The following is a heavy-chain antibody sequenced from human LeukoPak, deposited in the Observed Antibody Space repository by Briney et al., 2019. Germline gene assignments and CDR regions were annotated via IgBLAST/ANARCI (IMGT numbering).Heavy chain of an antibody. CDR2: ISYDGSNK. CDR3: ASGDFEFDLDY. V-gene: IGHV3-30-3*01. CDR1: GFTFSSYA. J-gene: IGHJ4*02. D-gene: IGHD2-21*02. Sequence: PGRSLRLSCAASGFTFSSYAMHWVRQAPGKGLEWVAVISYDGSNKYYADSVKGRFTISRDNSKNTLYLQMNSLRAEDTAVYYCASGDFEFDLDYWGQGTLVTVSS.